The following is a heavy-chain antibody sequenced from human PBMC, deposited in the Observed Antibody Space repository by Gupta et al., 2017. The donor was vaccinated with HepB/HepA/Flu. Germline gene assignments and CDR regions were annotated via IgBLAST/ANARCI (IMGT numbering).Heavy chain of an antibody. Sequence: EVQLVESGGGLVQPGGSLRLSCAASGFTFSSYWMPWVRQAPGKGLVWVSRINSDGSSTSYADSVKGRFTISRDNAKNTLYLQMNSLRAEDTAVYYCATDGTVIAAAGTAYYYYYMDVWGKGTTVTVSS. D-gene: IGHD6-13*01. V-gene: IGHV3-74*01. J-gene: IGHJ6*03. CDR2: INSDGSST. CDR1: GFTFSSYW. CDR3: ATDGTVIAAAGTAYYYYYMDV.